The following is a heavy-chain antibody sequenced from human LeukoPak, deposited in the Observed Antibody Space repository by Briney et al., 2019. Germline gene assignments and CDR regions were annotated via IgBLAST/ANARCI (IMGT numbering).Heavy chain of an antibody. CDR3: ARVKTTVANDF. V-gene: IGHV1-2*02. Sequence: GASVKVSCKASGYTFTDYYIHWVRQAPGQGLEWMGWINPNSGGTNYAQNFQGRVTMTRDTSISTAYMELSRLRSDDTAVYYCARVKTTVANDFWGQGTLVTVSS. CDR2: INPNSGGT. J-gene: IGHJ4*02. D-gene: IGHD4-17*01. CDR1: GYTFTDYY.